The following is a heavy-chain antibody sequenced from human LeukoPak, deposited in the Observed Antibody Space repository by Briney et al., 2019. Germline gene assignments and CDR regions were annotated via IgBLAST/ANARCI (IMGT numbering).Heavy chain of an antibody. J-gene: IGHJ5*02. CDR2: ISSSGGST. V-gene: IGHV3-11*04. Sequence: GGSLRLSCAASGFTVSTNYMTWVRQAPGKGLEWVSGISSSGGSTYYADSVKGRFTISRDNAKNSLYLQMNSLRAEDTAVYYCARDSTGFDPWGQGTLVTVSS. D-gene: IGHD4-17*01. CDR1: GFTVSTNY. CDR3: ARDSTGFDP.